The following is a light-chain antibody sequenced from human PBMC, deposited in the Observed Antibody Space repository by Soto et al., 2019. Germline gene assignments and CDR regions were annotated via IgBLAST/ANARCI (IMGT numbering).Light chain of an antibody. Sequence: DIPLTQSPSFLSASVGDRVTITCRASQGINSYLAWYQQKPGEAPKLLIYVASTLQSGVPSRFSGSGSETEFSLTISSLQSEDFATYYCQQFNTFPRTFGGGTKVEI. CDR3: QQFNTFPRT. V-gene: IGKV1-9*01. CDR2: VAS. J-gene: IGKJ4*01. CDR1: QGINSY.